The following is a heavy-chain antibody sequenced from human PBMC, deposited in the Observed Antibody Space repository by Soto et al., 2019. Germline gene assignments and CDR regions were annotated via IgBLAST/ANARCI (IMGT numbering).Heavy chain of an antibody. CDR1: GYTFTSYD. Sequence: QVQLVQSGAEVKKPGASVKVSCKASGYTFTSYDLNWVRQAPGQGREWMGWMNPNSGNTGYAQKYQGRVTMARNTSISTAYMELCSLRSEDPAVYYCARGRVFFCAAPTNPYHWGQGTLVTVSP. CDR3: ARGRVFFCAAPTNPYH. V-gene: IGHV1-8*01. J-gene: IGHJ5*02. CDR2: MNPNSGNT. D-gene: IGHD3-3*01.